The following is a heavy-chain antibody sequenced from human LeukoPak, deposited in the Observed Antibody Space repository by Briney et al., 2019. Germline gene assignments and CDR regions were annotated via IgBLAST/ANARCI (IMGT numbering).Heavy chain of an antibody. CDR2: IFDERNK. CDR1: GFTFGTYA. Sequence: GRSLRLSCSASGFTFGTYAMHWVRQAPDKGLEWVAVIFDERNKFVADSVKGRFTISRDNFKNTLYLQMNSLRDEDTAVYYCARDPIAAEPDYFDYWGQGTLVTVSS. V-gene: IGHV3-30*04. J-gene: IGHJ4*02. D-gene: IGHD6-25*01. CDR3: ARDPIAAEPDYFDY.